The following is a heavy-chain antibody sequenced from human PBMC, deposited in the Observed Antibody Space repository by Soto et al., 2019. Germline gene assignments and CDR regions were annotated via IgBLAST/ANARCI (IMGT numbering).Heavy chain of an antibody. D-gene: IGHD2-2*01. CDR1: GFTFSSYA. J-gene: IGHJ4*02. CDR2: ISGSGGST. Sequence: EVQLLEAGGDLVQPGGSLRLSCAASGFTFSSYAMSWVRQAPGKGLEWVSAISGSGGSTYYADSVKGRFTISRDTSKNTLYLQMNSLRAEDTAVYYCAKAGGYCSSTSCYPGYWGQGTLVTVSS. CDR3: AKAGGYCSSTSCYPGY. V-gene: IGHV3-23*01.